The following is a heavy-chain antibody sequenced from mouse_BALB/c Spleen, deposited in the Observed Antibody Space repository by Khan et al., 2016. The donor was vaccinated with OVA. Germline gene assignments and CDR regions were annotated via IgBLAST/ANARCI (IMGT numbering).Heavy chain of an antibody. Sequence: QVQLQQSGPELVRPGVSVKISCKGSGYTFTDYAMYWVKQSHAETLEWIGLISTYSANTNYNQTLKGKATMTVDKSSSTAYMVLARLTSEDSAIYYRARPAYDGFFDYWGQGTALTVSS. D-gene: IGHD2-3*01. CDR1: GYTFTDYA. J-gene: IGHJ2*01. CDR2: ISTYSANT. V-gene: IGHV1S137*01. CDR3: ARPAYDGFFDY.